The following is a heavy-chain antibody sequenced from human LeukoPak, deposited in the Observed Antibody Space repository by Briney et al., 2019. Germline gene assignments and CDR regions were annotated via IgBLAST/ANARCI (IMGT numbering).Heavy chain of an antibody. D-gene: IGHD6-19*01. V-gene: IGHV3-21*01. CDR1: GFTFSSYS. Sequence: GGSLRLSCAASGFTFSSYSMNWVRQAPGQGLEWVSSISSSSSYIYYADSVKGRFTISRDNAKNSLYLQMNSLRAEDTAVYYCARDDNRDSSGWLNWGQGTLVTASS. J-gene: IGHJ4*02. CDR3: ARDDNRDSSGWLN. CDR2: ISSSSSYI.